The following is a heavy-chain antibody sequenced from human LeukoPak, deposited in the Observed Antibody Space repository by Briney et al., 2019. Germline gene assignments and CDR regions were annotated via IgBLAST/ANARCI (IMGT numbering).Heavy chain of an antibody. CDR2: IKQDGSEK. V-gene: IGHV3-7*01. J-gene: IGHJ4*02. D-gene: IGHD3-9*01. CDR3: ARTTYYDILTGYYSGYYFDY. Sequence: GGSLRLSCETSGFSFSTYWMSWVRQAPGKGLEWVANIKQDGSEKYYVDSVKGRFTISRDNAKNSLYLQMNSLRAEDTAVYYCARTTYYDILTGYYSGYYFDYWGQGTLVTVSS. CDR1: GFSFSTYW.